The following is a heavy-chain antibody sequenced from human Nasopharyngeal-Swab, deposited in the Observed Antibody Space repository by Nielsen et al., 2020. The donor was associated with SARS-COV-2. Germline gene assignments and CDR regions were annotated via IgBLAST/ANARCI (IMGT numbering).Heavy chain of an antibody. J-gene: IGHJ6*03. D-gene: IGHD5-12*01. CDR2: INPSGGRT. Sequence: WVRQAPGQGLEGMGTINPSGGRTAYAQKFQGRVTMTRNTSISTAYMELSSLRSEDTAVYYCARGHRGYSGYDYYYYYMDVWGKGTTVTVSS. V-gene: IGHV1-46*01. CDR3: ARGHRGYSGYDYYYYYMDV.